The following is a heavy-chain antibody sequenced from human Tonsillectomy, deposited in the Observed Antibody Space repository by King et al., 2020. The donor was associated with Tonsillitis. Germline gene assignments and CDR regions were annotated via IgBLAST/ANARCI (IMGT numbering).Heavy chain of an antibody. D-gene: IGHD1-26*01. CDR2: MYYSGTI. CDR3: ARSVSGSFDY. J-gene: IGHJ4*02. Sequence: QLQESGPGVVKPSETLSLTCTVSGGSISSSGHYWAWIRQPPGKGLEWIGYMYYSGTIFYNPSLKSRITISDGTSENRFSLKLTSVTAADTAVYLCARSVSGSFDYWGQGALVTVSS. V-gene: IGHV4-39*01. CDR1: GGSISSSGHY.